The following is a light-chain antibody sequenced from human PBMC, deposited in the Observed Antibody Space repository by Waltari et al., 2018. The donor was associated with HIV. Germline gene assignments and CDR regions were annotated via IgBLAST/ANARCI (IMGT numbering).Light chain of an antibody. CDR3: SSYAGSPVI. CDR1: STDVGAYNY. J-gene: IGLJ2*01. V-gene: IGLV2-8*01. Sequence: QSALTQPPSASGSPGQSVTISCTGTSTDVGAYNYVSWYQQHSGEAPKLIMYEVTKRHSGVPGLFSCSKSGNTASLTVSRLQAEDEADFYCSSYAGSPVIFGGGTKLTVL. CDR2: EVT.